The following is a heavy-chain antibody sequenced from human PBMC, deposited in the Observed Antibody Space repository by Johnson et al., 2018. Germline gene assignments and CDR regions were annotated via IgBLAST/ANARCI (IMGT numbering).Heavy chain of an antibody. J-gene: IGHJ6*03. CDR1: GFTFRNHG. CDR2: VSYDGSHK. V-gene: IGHV3-30*03. Sequence: VQLVESGGGVVQPGRSLRLSCAASGFTFRNHGMHWVRQAPGKGLEWVAVVSYDGSHKYYADSVKGRFIISRDNSKNTLYLQMNSLRPDDTAGYYCARGGDYHYYYYMDVWGKGTTVTVSS. D-gene: IGHD2-15*01. CDR3: ARGGDYHYYYYMDV.